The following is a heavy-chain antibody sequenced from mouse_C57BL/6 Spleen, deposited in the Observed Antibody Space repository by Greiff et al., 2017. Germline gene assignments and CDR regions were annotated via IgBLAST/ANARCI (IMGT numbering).Heavy chain of an antibody. D-gene: IGHD2-5*01. CDR2: IDPSDSET. Sequence: QVQLQQPGAELVRPGSSVKLSCKASGYTFTSYWMHWVKQRPIQGLEWIGNIDPSDSETHYNQKFKDKATLTVDKSSSTAYMQLSSLTSEDSAVYYCAREGKYYSNYGAMDYWGQGTSVTVSS. V-gene: IGHV1-52*01. CDR1: GYTFTSYW. CDR3: AREGKYYSNYGAMDY. J-gene: IGHJ4*01.